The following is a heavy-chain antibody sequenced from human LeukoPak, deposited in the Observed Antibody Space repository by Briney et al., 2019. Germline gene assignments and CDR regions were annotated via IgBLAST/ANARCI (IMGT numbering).Heavy chain of an antibody. Sequence: GGSLRLSCAASGFTSSSYAMHWVRQAPGKGLEWVAIISYDGSNKYYADSMKGRFTISRDNSKNTLYLQMNSLRAEDTAVYYCAKARFDYWGQGTLVTVSS. CDR2: ISYDGSNK. J-gene: IGHJ4*02. CDR3: AKARFDY. CDR1: GFTSSSYA. V-gene: IGHV3-30-3*01.